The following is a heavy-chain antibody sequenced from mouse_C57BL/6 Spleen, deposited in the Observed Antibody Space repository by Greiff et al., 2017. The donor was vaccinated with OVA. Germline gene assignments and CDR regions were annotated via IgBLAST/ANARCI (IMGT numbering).Heavy chain of an antibody. CDR1: GYTFTSYW. D-gene: IGHD2-13*01. J-gene: IGHJ2*01. Sequence: QVQLQQPGAELVRPGSSVKLSCKASGYTFTSYWMHWVKQRPIQGLEWIGNIDPSDSETHYNQKFKDKATLTVDKSSSTAYMQLSSLTSEDSAVYYCARRGGEGENYFDYWGQGTTLTVSS. CDR2: IDPSDSET. V-gene: IGHV1-52*01. CDR3: ARRGGEGENYFDY.